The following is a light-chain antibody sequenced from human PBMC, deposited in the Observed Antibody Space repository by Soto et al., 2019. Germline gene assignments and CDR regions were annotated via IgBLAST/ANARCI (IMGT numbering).Light chain of an antibody. CDR1: QGFSSY. CDR2: AAS. J-gene: IGKJ2*01. Sequence: AIRMTKSQSSPPPSTEARVTITCRAGQGFSSYLAWYQQKPGKAPNLLFYAASTLQSGVPLRFSGSESGTDFTLHITCLQSEDFATYYCQQYYSYPYTFGQGTKLEIK. V-gene: IGKV1-8*01. CDR3: QQYYSYPYT.